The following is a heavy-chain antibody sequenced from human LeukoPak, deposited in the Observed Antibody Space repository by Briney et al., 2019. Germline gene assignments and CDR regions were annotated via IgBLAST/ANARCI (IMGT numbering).Heavy chain of an antibody. CDR1: GFTFDDYA. CDR2: ISWNSGSI. V-gene: IGHV3-9*01. Sequence: GGSLRLSCAASGFTFDDYAMHWVRQAPGKGLEWVSGISWNSGSIGYADSVKGRFTISRDNAKNSLYLQMNSLRAEDTALYYCAKAFFXYSSSWFDYWGQGTLVTVSS. J-gene: IGHJ4*02. D-gene: IGHD6-13*01. CDR3: AKAFFXYSSSWFDY.